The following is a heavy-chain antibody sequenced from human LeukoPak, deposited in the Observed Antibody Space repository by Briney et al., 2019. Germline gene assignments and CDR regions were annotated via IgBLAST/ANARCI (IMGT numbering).Heavy chain of an antibody. J-gene: IGHJ5*02. CDR2: IQHDESNN. V-gene: IGHV3-30*02. CDR3: AKPPLNQHNLDR. Sequence: PGGSLRLSCAASGFTFTDFWLNWVRQAPGKGLEWVAFIQHDESNNYYADSVKGRFTISRDNSKNTVYLQMNSLRTEDTAVYYCAKPPLNQHNLDRWGQGTLVTVSS. CDR1: GFTFTDFW.